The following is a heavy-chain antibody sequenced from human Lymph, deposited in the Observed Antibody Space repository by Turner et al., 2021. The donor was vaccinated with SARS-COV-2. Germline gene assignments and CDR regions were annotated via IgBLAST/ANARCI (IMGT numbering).Heavy chain of an antibody. J-gene: IGHJ6*02. CDR2: ISYEGSNK. Sequence: QVQLVESGGSVGQPGRALRLSCAASVFTFSTYAIHWVRQAAVKGLEWVAVISYEGSNKYYSDSVKGQFIISRDNAKNTLYLQMNSLRAEDTAAYYCARYGSGGYFYYGLDVWGQGTTVTVSS. D-gene: IGHD3-10*01. V-gene: IGHV3-30*14. CDR3: ARYGSGGYFYYGLDV. CDR1: VFTFSTYA.